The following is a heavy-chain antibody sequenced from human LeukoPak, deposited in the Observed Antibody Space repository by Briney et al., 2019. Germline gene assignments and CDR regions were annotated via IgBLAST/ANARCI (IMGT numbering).Heavy chain of an antibody. Sequence: ASVTVSCKASGGTFSSYAISWVRQAPGQGLEWMGGIIPIFGTANYAQKFQGRVTITADESTSTAYMELSSLRSEDTAVYYCARDRGYYDSSGYYLRPDAFDIWGQGTMVTVSS. D-gene: IGHD3-22*01. V-gene: IGHV1-69*13. CDR3: ARDRGYYDSSGYYLRPDAFDI. CDR2: IIPIFGTA. J-gene: IGHJ3*02. CDR1: GGTFSSYA.